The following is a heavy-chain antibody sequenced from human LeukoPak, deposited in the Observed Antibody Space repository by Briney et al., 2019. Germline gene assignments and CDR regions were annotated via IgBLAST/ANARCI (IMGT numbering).Heavy chain of an antibody. CDR1: GFTFSSYA. CDR3: APPTGWLRYASKDDFDY. V-gene: IGHV3-23*01. J-gene: IGHJ4*02. Sequence: GGSLRLSCAASGFTFSSYAMSWVRQAPGKGLEWVSAISGSGGSTYYADSVKGRFTISRDNSKNTLYLQMNSLRAEDTAVYYCAPPTGWLRYASKDDFDYWGQGTLVTVSS. CDR2: ISGSGGST. D-gene: IGHD5-12*01.